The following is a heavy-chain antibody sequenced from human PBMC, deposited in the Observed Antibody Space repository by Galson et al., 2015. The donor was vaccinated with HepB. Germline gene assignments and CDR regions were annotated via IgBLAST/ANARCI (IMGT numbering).Heavy chain of an antibody. V-gene: IGHV3-30*04. D-gene: IGHD5-12*01. Sequence: SLRLSCAASGFTFSSYAMHWVRQAPGKGLEWVAVISYDGSNKYYADSVKGRFTISRDNSKNTLYLQMNSLRAEDTAGYYCARARGYSGYDFRRMAFDIWGQGTMVTVSS. CDR2: ISYDGSNK. CDR3: ARARGYSGYDFRRMAFDI. J-gene: IGHJ3*02. CDR1: GFTFSSYA.